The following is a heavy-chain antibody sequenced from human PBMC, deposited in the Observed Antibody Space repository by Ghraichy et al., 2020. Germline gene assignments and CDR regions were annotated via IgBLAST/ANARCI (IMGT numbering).Heavy chain of an antibody. CDR3: ALGGAVAGPYIHY. CDR1: GDSISTYY. J-gene: IGHJ4*02. Sequence: TLSLTCNVSGDSISTYYWTWIRQPPGKELEWIGSIYHTGSTNYNPSLKSRVAISVDTSKNQFSLNLYSVTAADTAVYYCALGGAVAGPYIHYWGQGTLVSVSS. V-gene: IGHV4-59*01. D-gene: IGHD6-19*01. CDR2: IYHTGST.